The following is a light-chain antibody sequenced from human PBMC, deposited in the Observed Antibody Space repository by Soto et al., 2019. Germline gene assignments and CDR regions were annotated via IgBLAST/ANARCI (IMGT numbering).Light chain of an antibody. CDR3: PQDYDFPFT. J-gene: IGKJ4*01. CDR1: QAIRND. V-gene: IGKV1-6*01. CDR2: AVS. Sequence: AIPMTQSPSSLSASVGDRVTITCRASQAIRNDLGWYQQKPGKAPNLLIYAVSHLQSGVPSRFSGSGSGTDFTLTISSLQPEDFATYYCPQDYDFPFTFGGGTKVELK.